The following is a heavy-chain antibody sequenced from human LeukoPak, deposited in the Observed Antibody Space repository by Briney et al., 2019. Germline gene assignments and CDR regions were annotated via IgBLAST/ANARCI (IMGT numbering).Heavy chain of an antibody. Sequence: ASVKVSCKTSGFTFSAYGIAWVRQAPGQGPEWMGWISNHNGNTNYAQKFRGRISATTETSTGTAFLEVRDLKSDDTAVYYCARGVAMGTTYYFDSWGRGTQVTVAS. CDR2: ISNHNGNT. J-gene: IGHJ4*02. CDR3: ARGVAMGTTYYFDS. V-gene: IGHV1-18*01. CDR1: GFTFSAYG. D-gene: IGHD1-1*01.